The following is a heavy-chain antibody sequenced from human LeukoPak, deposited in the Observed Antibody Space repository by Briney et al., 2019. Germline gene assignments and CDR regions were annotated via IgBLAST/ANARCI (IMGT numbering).Heavy chain of an antibody. CDR1: GYSISSGYY. V-gene: IGHV4-38-2*01. D-gene: IGHD3-9*01. CDR2: IYHSGST. Sequence: PSETLSLTCAVSGYSISSGYYWGWIRQPPGKGLEWIGSIYHSGSTYYNPSHKSRVTISVDTSKNQFSLKLSSVTAADTAVYYCASSYYDILTGSEAFDIWGQGTMATVSS. J-gene: IGHJ3*02. CDR3: ASSYYDILTGSEAFDI.